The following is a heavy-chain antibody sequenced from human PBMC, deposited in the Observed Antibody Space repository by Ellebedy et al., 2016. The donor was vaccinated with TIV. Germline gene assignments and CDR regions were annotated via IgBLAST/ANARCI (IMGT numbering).Heavy chain of an antibody. Sequence: GESLKISCAASGLIVSSNYMTWVRQAPGKGLEWVSIITYNGDINYADSVKGRFTISRDNSKNTLYLQMNSLRAEDTALYYCETESDVKHRQALDCWGQGTQVTVSS. D-gene: IGHD2-21*01. J-gene: IGHJ4*02. CDR3: ETESDVKHRQALDC. CDR2: ITYNGDI. CDR1: GLIVSSNY. V-gene: IGHV3-66*01.